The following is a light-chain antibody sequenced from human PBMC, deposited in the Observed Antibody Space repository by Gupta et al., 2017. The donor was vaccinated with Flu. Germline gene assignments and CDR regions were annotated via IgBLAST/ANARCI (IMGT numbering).Light chain of an antibody. Sequence: ELVLTQSPGTLSLSPGERATLSCRTSQSVGSSYIAWYQQKPGQAPRLLIFGASTRATGIPARFSGSGSGTDFTLTISRLEPEDVAVYYCQQDSRPDRTFGGGTKVEI. J-gene: IGKJ4*01. V-gene: IGKV3-20*01. CDR1: QSVGSSY. CDR3: QQDSRPDRT. CDR2: GAS.